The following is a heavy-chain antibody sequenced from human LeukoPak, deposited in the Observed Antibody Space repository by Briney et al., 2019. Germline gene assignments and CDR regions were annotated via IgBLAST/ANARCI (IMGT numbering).Heavy chain of an antibody. D-gene: IGHD2-8*01. V-gene: IGHV3-7*01. CDR3: ARGSSLGYCTNGVCYFDY. Sequence: GGSLRLSCAASGFTFSSYWMSWVRQAPGKGLEWVANIKQDESEKYYVDSVKGRFTISRDNAKNSLYLQMNSLRAEDTAVYYCARGSSLGYCTNGVCYFDYWGQGTLVTVSS. CDR1: GFTFSSYW. CDR2: IKQDESEK. J-gene: IGHJ4*02.